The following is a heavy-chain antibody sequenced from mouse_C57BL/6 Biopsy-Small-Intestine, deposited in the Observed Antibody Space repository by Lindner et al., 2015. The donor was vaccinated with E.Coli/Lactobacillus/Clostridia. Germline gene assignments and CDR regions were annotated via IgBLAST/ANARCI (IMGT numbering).Heavy chain of an antibody. J-gene: IGHJ1*03. V-gene: IGHV5-17*01. CDR2: ISSGSSTI. CDR3: AANYWYFDV. CDR1: GFTFSDYG. Sequence: VQLQESGGGLVKPGGSLKLSCAASGFTFSDYGMHWVRQAPEKGLEWVAYISSGSSTIYYADTVKGRFTISRDNAKNTLFLQMTSLRTEDTAMYYCAANYWYFDVWGTGTTVTVSS.